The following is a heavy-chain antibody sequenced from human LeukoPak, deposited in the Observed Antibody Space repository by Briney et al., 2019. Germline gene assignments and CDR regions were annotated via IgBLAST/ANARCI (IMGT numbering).Heavy chain of an antibody. V-gene: IGHV3-11*03. D-gene: IGHD6-13*01. CDR1: GLTFSDNY. Sequence: GGSLRLSCAVSGLTFSDNYMSWIHQAPGKGPEWLSYVSNSGDYTNYADSVKGRFSISRDDAKNSVFLQMMSLRGEDSAVYYCARAIGRGPGGYFDYWGQGTVVTVPS. CDR3: ARAIGRGPGGYFDY. CDR2: VSNSGDYT. J-gene: IGHJ4*02.